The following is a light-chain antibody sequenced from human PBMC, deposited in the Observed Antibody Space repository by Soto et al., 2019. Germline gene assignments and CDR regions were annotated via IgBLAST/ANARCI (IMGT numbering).Light chain of an antibody. Sequence: QPVLTQSSSASASLGSSVKLTCTLSSGHSSYIIAWHQQQPGKAPRYLMKLEGSXSXXXXXXXXXXFSGSSSGADRYLTXXXXXXXXXXXXYCETWDSNTHTVFGGGTKLTVL. CDR3: ETWDSNTHTV. V-gene: IGLV4-60*02. CDR2: LEGSXSX. J-gene: IGLJ3*02. CDR1: SGHSSYI.